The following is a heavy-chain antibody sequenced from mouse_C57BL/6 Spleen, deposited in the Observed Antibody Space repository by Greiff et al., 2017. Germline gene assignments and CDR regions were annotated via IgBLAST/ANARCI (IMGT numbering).Heavy chain of an antibody. V-gene: IGHV1-26*01. CDR3: ARGDSSGYGFAY. CDR2: INPNNGGT. J-gene: IGHJ3*01. D-gene: IGHD3-2*02. Sequence: QQSHGKSLEWIGDINPNNGGTSYNQKFKGKATLTVDKSSSTAYMELRSLTSEDSAVYYCARGDSSGYGFAYWGQGTLVTVSA.